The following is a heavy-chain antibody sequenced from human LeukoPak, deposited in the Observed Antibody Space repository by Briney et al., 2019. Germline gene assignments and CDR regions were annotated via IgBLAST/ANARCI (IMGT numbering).Heavy chain of an antibody. D-gene: IGHD3-10*01. CDR2: ISYDGSNK. CDR3: ARVGYYASGPLSYLDY. Sequence: GGSLRLSCAVSGFTFSDYAMHWVRQAPGKGLEWVAVISYDGSNKYYADSVKGRFTISRDNSENTLYLQMNSLRAEDTALYYCARVGYYASGPLSYLDYWGQGTLVTVSS. CDR1: GFTFSDYA. V-gene: IGHV3-30-3*01. J-gene: IGHJ4*02.